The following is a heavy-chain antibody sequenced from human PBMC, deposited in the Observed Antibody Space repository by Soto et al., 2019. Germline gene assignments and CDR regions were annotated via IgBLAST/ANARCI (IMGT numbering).Heavy chain of an antibody. CDR1: GFTVSGNY. CDR2: IYNGGGT. Sequence: EVQLAVTGGGLIQPGGSLRLSCAASGFTVSGNYMSWVRQAPGKGLEWVSVIYNGGGTYYADSVKGRFTISRDNSKNTLYLQMNSLRAENTAVCYCASTRGSSYDYWGQGTLFTVSS. D-gene: IGHD6-6*01. V-gene: IGHV3-53*02. J-gene: IGHJ4*02. CDR3: ASTRGSSYDY.